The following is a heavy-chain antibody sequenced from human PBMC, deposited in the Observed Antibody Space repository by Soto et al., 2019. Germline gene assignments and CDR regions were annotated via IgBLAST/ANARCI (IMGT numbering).Heavy chain of an antibody. J-gene: IGHJ5*02. CDR3: TKVSSGWFDP. V-gene: IGHV4-39*01. Sequence: TLSLTCTVSGGSISSSGFSRGWVRQPPGKGLEWIGCAYYSGSTYYNPSLKSRVTISVDTSGDQFSLRLNSVTAADTAVYYCTKVSSGWFDPWGQGTLVTVSS. CDR2: AYYSGST. D-gene: IGHD2-8*01. CDR1: GGSISSSGFS.